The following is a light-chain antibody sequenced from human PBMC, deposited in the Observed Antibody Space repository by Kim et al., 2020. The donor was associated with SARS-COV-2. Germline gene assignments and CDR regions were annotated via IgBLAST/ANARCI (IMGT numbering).Light chain of an antibody. CDR1: QGIRNY. CDR3: QKYNSVPLT. J-gene: IGKJ4*01. V-gene: IGKV1-27*01. Sequence: DIQMTQSPSSLSASVGDRVTITCRASQGIRNYLAWYQQKPGKVPKLLIYAASTLQSEVPSRFSGSGSGTDFTLTISSLQPEDVATYYCQKYNSVPLTFGGGTKVAIK. CDR2: AAS.